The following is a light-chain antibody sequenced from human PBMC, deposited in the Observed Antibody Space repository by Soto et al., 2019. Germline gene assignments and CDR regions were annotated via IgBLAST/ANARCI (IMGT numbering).Light chain of an antibody. J-gene: IGLJ3*02. CDR2: GIS. CDR1: SSNIGAGYD. CDR3: QSYDSSLSGSV. Sequence: QSVLTQPPSVSGAPGQRVTISCTGSSSNIGAGYDVHWYQQLPGTAPKFLIYGISNRPSGVPDRFSGSKSGTSASLAITGLQAEDEADYYCQSYDSSLSGSVFGGGTKVTVL. V-gene: IGLV1-40*01.